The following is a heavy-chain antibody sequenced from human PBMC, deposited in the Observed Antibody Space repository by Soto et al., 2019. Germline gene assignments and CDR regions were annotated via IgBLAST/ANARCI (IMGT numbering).Heavy chain of an antibody. V-gene: IGHV1-69*02. CDR1: GGTFSSYT. CDR2: IIPILGIA. Sequence: QVQLVQSGAEVKKPGSSLQVSCKASGGTFSSYTISCVRQAPGQGLEWMGRIIPILGIANYAQKFQGRVTINANKSTITAYMELISLRSEDTAVYYCKRALTTVTTNYSWYFDLWGRGTLVTVSS. CDR3: KRALTTVTTNYSWYFDL. D-gene: IGHD4-17*01. J-gene: IGHJ2*01.